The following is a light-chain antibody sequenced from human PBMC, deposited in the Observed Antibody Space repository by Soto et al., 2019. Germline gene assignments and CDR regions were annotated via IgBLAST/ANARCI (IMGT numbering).Light chain of an antibody. Sequence: DIQLTQSPSFLSASVGDRLTITCRASQDIRSSLALYQQKPGKAPNLLIYTVSTLQSGVPSRFSGSRSGTEFTLTISSLQPEDFATCSCQQFNSSPFTFGGGTKVEI. CDR3: QQFNSSPFT. CDR2: TVS. V-gene: IGKV1-9*01. J-gene: IGKJ4*01. CDR1: QDIRSS.